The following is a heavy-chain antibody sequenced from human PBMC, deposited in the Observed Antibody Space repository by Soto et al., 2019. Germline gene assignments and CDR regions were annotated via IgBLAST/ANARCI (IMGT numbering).Heavy chain of an antibody. Sequence: QVQLVQSGAEVKKPGSSVKVSCKASGGTFSSYAISWVRQARGQALEWMGGLIPIFGTANYAQKVQGRVTITADESTSTAYMELSSLRSEDTAVYYCAREGRSGYCSGGSCYYFDYWGQGTLVTVSS. V-gene: IGHV1-69*01. CDR2: LIPIFGTA. J-gene: IGHJ4*02. D-gene: IGHD2-15*01. CDR1: GGTFSSYA. CDR3: AREGRSGYCSGGSCYYFDY.